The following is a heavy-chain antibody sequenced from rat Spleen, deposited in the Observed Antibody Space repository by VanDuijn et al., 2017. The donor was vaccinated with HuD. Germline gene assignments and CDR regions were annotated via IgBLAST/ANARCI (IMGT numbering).Heavy chain of an antibody. CDR1: GFTFSDYY. CDR3: ARRHYGYTDYFDY. Sequence: EVQLVESGGGLVQPGRSLKLSCAASGFTFSDYYMAWVRQAPTEGLEWVAAFSYDGFTTYYRDSVRGRFTISRANAKSTLSLQMDSLRSEDTATYYCARRHYGYTDYFDYWGQGVMVTVSS. D-gene: IGHD1-9*01. J-gene: IGHJ2*01. CDR2: FSYDGFTT. V-gene: IGHV5-17*01.